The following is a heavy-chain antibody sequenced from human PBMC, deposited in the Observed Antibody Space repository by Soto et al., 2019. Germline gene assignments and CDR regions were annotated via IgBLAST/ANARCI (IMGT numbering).Heavy chain of an antibody. Sequence: QVQLQESGPGLVKPSQTLSLTCTVSGGSISSGDYYWSWIRQPPGKGLEWIGYISYSGSTYYNPSHKSRVTISVDTSKNQFSLKLSSVTAADTAVYYCARTLLWFGEFKGMDVWGQGTTVTVSS. V-gene: IGHV4-30-4*01. J-gene: IGHJ6*02. CDR1: GGSISSGDYY. CDR3: ARTLLWFGEFKGMDV. CDR2: ISYSGST. D-gene: IGHD3-10*01.